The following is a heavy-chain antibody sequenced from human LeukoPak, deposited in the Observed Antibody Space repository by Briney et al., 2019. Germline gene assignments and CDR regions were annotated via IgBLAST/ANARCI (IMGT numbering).Heavy chain of an antibody. CDR1: GGSISSSSYY. J-gene: IGHJ5*02. CDR3: ARVFPSAMIRGDDVGWFDP. V-gene: IGHV4-39*07. CDR2: IYYSGST. Sequence: PSETLSLTCTVSGGSISSSSYYWGWIRQPPGKGLEWIGSIYYSGSTYYNPSLKSRVTISVGTSKNQLSLKLRSVTAADTAVYYCARVFPSAMIRGDDVGWFDPWGQGTLVTVSS. D-gene: IGHD3-10*01.